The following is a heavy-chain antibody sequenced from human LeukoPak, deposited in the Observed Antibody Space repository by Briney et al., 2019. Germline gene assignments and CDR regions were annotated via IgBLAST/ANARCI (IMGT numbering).Heavy chain of an antibody. CDR1: GFTFSSYW. CDR2: IKQDGSDK. CDR3: ARDRYLDY. Sequence: PGGSLRLSCTASGFTFSSYWMSWVRQPPGKGLEWVDNIKQDGSDKYYVDSVKGRFTISRDNAKNSLYLQMNSLRAEDTAVYYCARDRYLDYWGQGTLVTVSS. D-gene: IGHD1-14*01. J-gene: IGHJ4*02. V-gene: IGHV3-7*01.